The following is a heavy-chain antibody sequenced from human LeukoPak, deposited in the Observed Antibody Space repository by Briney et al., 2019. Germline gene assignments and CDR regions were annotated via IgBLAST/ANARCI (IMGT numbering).Heavy chain of an antibody. D-gene: IGHD1-26*01. CDR3: ARESSGRSLNY. J-gene: IGHJ4*02. Sequence: GGSLRLSCAVSGFNFMWMSWVRLAPGKGLEWVANINEDGTGKYYVDSVKGRFTLSRDTAENSLYLQMNSLRAEDTGIYYCARESSGRSLNYWGQGTQVTVSS. CDR2: INEDGTGK. CDR1: GFNFMW. V-gene: IGHV3-7*01.